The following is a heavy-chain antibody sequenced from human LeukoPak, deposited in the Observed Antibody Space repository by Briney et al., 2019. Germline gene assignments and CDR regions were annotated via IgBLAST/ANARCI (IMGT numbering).Heavy chain of an antibody. V-gene: IGHV4-39*01. J-gene: IGHJ2*01. D-gene: IGHD2-2*01. CDR2: SHYRGST. CDR3: ASLGGYCSSVRCYQYFDL. Sequence: PSETLSLTCTRSGGSISSRSYYWGWIRQPPGKGLEWIGTSHYRGSTFYNPSLKSRVTISVDTSKIQFSLKLSSVTASDTAVYYCASLGGYCSSVRCYQYFDLWGRGTLVTVSS. CDR1: GGSISSRSYY.